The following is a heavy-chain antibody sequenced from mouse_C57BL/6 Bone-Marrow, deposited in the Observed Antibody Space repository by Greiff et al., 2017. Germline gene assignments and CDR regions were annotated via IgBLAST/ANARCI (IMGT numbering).Heavy chain of an antibody. Sequence: VQLQESGPELVKPGASVKLSCKASGYTFTSYDINWVKQRPGQGLEWIGWIYPRDGSTKYNEKFKGKATLTVDTSSSTAYMELRSLTSEDSAVYFCARRWDGGFFDYWGQGTTLTVSS. CDR3: ARRWDGGFFDY. D-gene: IGHD4-1*01. CDR1: GYTFTSYD. J-gene: IGHJ2*01. V-gene: IGHV1-85*01. CDR2: IYPRDGST.